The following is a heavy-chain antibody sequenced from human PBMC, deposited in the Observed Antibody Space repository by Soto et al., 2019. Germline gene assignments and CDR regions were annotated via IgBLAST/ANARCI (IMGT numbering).Heavy chain of an antibody. V-gene: IGHV4-31*03. CDR2: IYYSGST. CDR1: GGSISSGGYY. D-gene: IGHD2-2*01. Sequence: SETLTLTCTVSGGSISSGGYYWSWIRQHPGKGLEWIGYIYYSGSTYYNPSLKSRVTISVDTSKNQFSLKLSSVTAADTAVYYCARAVVVVPAAMLLGGFDYWGQGTLVTVSS. CDR3: ARAVVVVPAAMLLGGFDY. J-gene: IGHJ4*02.